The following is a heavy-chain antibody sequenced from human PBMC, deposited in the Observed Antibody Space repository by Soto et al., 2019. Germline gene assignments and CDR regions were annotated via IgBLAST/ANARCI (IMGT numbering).Heavy chain of an antibody. Sequence: QVKLVQSGAEVKKSGASVKVSCKASGYTFSDYFIQWLRQAPGQGLEWVAWINPKTAATNYAKKFQDRVTLTSDTSFSTAYLELTRLRPDDTAVYYCARIKWGLDYYSGMDVWGQGTAVTVSS. V-gene: IGHV1-2*02. J-gene: IGHJ6*02. CDR3: ARIKWGLDYYSGMDV. D-gene: IGHD1-26*01. CDR1: GYTFSDYF. CDR2: INPKTAAT.